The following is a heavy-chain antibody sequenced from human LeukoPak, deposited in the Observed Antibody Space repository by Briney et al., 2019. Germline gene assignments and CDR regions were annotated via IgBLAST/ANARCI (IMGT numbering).Heavy chain of an antibody. CDR1: GGSISSYY. V-gene: IGHV4-59*01. Sequence: SETLSLICTVSGGSISSYYWSWIRQPPGKGLEWIGYIYYSGSTNYNPSLKSRVTISVDTSKSQFSLKLSSVTAADTAVYYCARGVAQYYFDYWGQGTLVTVSS. J-gene: IGHJ4*02. CDR2: IYYSGST. CDR3: ARGVAQYYFDY.